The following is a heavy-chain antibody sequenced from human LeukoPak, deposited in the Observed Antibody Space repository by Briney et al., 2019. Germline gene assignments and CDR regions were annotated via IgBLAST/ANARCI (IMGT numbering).Heavy chain of an antibody. D-gene: IGHD2-15*01. J-gene: IGHJ6*02. CDR2: ISAYNGNT. Sequence: ASVKVSCKASGYTFTSYGISWVRQAPGQGLEWMGWISAYNGNTNYAQKLQGRVTMTTDTSTSTAYMELRSLRSDDTAVYYCARDRFCSGGSCYYYYGMDVWGRGTTVTVSS. V-gene: IGHV1-18*01. CDR1: GYTFTSYG. CDR3: ARDRFCSGGSCYYYYGMDV.